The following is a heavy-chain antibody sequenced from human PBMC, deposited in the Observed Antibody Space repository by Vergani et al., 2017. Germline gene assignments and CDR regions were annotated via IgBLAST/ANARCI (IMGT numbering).Heavy chain of an antibody. D-gene: IGHD1-26*01. V-gene: IGHV4-39*07. CDR2: IYYSGST. Sequence: QLQLQESGPGLVKPSETLSLTCTVPGGSLSSSSYYWGWIRQPPGKGLEWIGSIYYSGSTYYNPSLKSQVTISVDTSKNQFSLKLSSVTAADTAVYYCAGDRMGSYFHYYYYYGMDVWGQGTTVTVSS. CDR3: AGDRMGSYFHYYYYYGMDV. CDR1: GGSLSSSSYY. J-gene: IGHJ6*02.